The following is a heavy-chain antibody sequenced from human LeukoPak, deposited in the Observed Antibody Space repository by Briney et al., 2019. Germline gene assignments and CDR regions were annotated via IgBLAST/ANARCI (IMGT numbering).Heavy chain of an antibody. V-gene: IGHV4-59*08. D-gene: IGHD3-22*01. CDR2: IYYSGST. J-gene: IGHJ4*02. CDR3: ASDYHDSSGYGY. CDR1: GGSISSYY. Sequence: SETLSLTCTVSGGSISSYYWSWIRQPPGKGLEWIGYIYYSGSTNYNPSLKSRVTISVDTSKNQFSLKLSSVTAADTVVYYCASDYHDSSGYGYWGQGTLVTVSS.